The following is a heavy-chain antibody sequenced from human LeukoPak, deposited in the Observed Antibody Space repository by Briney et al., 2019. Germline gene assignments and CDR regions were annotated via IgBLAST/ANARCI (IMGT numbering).Heavy chain of an antibody. CDR2: INPNFGGT. CDR1: GYTFTDYY. D-gene: IGHD3-10*01. Sequence: GASVKVSCKASGYTFTDYYMHWVRQAPGQGLEWMGWINPNFGGTNYAQKFQGRVTMTRDTSISTAYMELSRLRSDDTAVYYCARGAVRGYIYYMDVWGKGTTVTISS. J-gene: IGHJ6*03. CDR3: ARGAVRGYIYYMDV. V-gene: IGHV1-2*02.